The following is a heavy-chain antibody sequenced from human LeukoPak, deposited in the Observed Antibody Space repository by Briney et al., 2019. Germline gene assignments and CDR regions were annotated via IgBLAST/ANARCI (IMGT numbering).Heavy chain of an antibody. CDR3: ARVPGIVGATRYYFDY. CDR2: IIPIFGTA. D-gene: IGHD1-26*01. J-gene: IGHJ4*02. V-gene: IGHV1-69*01. Sequence: SVKVSCKASGGTFSSYAISWVRRAPGQGLEWMGGIIPIFGTANYAQKFQGRVTITADESTSTAYMELSSLRSEDTAVYYCARVPGIVGATRYYFDYWGQGTLVTVSS. CDR1: GGTFSSYA.